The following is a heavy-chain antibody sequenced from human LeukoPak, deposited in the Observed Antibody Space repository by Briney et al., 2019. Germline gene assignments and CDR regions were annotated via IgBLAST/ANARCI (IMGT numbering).Heavy chain of an antibody. V-gene: IGHV4-39*07. CDR2: IYYSGST. J-gene: IGHJ3*02. CDR3: AYSSGWYGDAFDI. Sequence: KPSETLSLTCTVSGGSISSSSYYWGWIRQPPGKGLEFIGNIYYSGSTYYNPSLKSRVTISVDTSKNQFSLKLSSVTAADTAVYYCAYSSGWYGDAFDIWGQGTMVTVSS. CDR1: GGSISSSSYY. D-gene: IGHD6-19*01.